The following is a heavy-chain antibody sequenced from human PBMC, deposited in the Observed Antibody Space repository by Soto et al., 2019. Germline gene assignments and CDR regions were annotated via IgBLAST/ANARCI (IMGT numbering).Heavy chain of an antibody. CDR3: AKYSSGWRVFDY. J-gene: IGHJ4*02. D-gene: IGHD6-19*01. CDR2: MNPNSGNT. CDR1: GYTFTSYD. Sequence: QVQLVQSGAEVKKPGASVKVSCKASGYTFTSYDINWVRQATGQGLEWMGWMNPNSGNTGYAQKFQGRVTMTRNTSRSTAYMELSSLRSEDTAVYYCAKYSSGWRVFDYWGQGTLVTVSS. V-gene: IGHV1-8*01.